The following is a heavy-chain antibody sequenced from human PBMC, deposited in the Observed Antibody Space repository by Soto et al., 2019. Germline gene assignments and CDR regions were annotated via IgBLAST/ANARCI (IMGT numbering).Heavy chain of an antibody. J-gene: IGHJ4*02. CDR3: ARDDRGSGSYLTGD. Sequence: LRLSCAASGFTFSSYGMHWVRQAPGKGLEWVAVIWYDGSNKYYADSVKGRFTISRDNSKNTLYLQMDSLRAEDTAVYYCARDDRGSGSYLTGDWGQGTLVTVSS. D-gene: IGHD3-10*01. V-gene: IGHV3-33*01. CDR2: IWYDGSNK. CDR1: GFTFSSYG.